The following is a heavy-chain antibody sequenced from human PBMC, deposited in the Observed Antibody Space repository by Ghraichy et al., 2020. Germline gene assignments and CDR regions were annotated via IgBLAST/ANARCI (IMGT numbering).Heavy chain of an antibody. Sequence: ASVKVSCKASGYTFSNNYMNWVRQAPGQGLEWLGIINPSGGSTVYAQRFQGRLTMTRDTSTSTVYLELGSLRSEDTAIYYCARYSSDWASRLDYWGQGTLVTVSS. V-gene: IGHV1-46*03. CDR3: ARYSSDWASRLDY. J-gene: IGHJ4*02. D-gene: IGHD6-19*01. CDR2: INPSGGST. CDR1: GYTFSNNY.